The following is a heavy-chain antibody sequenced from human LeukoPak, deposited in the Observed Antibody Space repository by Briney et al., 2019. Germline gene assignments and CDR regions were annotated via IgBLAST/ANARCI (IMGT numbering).Heavy chain of an antibody. CDR2: IYTSWST. CDR3: WRAETSMVGVSLYGSGSARAPRYYYYYYMDV. Sequence: SESLSLTCTVSGGSISSYYWSWIRQPAGKGLEWIGRIYTSWSTNYNPSLKRRVTMSVDTTKNQFSLKLSPVAAADTAGDYRWRAETSMVGVSLYGSGSARAPRYYYYYYMDVWGKETTVTVSS. V-gene: IGHV4-4*07. J-gene: IGHJ6*03. CDR1: GGSISSYY. D-gene: IGHD3-10*01.